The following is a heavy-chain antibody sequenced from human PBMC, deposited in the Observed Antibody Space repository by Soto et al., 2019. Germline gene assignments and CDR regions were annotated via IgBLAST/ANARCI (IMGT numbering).Heavy chain of an antibody. J-gene: IGHJ3*02. CDR2: ISSGSSYM. Sequence: GGSLRLSCAASVFTFSNYEMNWVRQAPGKGLEWVSSISSGSSYMNYADSVKGRFTISRDNAKNSLYLQMNTRRAEDAAFYYCARQGGGGGAFDIWGQGTMVTVSS. CDR1: VFTFSNYE. D-gene: IGHD3-16*01. CDR3: ARQGGGGGAFDI. V-gene: IGHV3-21*01.